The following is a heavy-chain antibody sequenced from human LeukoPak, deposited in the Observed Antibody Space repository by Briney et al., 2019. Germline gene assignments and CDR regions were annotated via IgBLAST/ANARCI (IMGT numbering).Heavy chain of an antibody. CDR1: GFTFSTYA. D-gene: IGHD3-22*01. V-gene: IGHV3-23*01. Sequence: GGSLRLSCAASGFTFSTYAMIWVRQAPGKGLEWVSMISGSGVNTYYADSVKGRFTISRDNSKNTLYLQMNSLRAEDTALYYCAKDSGPYTSGYYGHWGQGTLVTVSS. CDR2: ISGSGVNT. J-gene: IGHJ4*02. CDR3: AKDSGPYTSGYYGH.